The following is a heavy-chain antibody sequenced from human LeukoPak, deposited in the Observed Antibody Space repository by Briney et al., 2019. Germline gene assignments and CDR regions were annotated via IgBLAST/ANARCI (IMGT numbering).Heavy chain of an antibody. J-gene: IGHJ4*02. CDR2: ISYDGSNK. CDR3: ASALSDIVVVPAAVDY. V-gene: IGHV3-30-3*01. Sequence: GGSLRLSCAASGFTFSSYAMHWVRQAPAKGLEWVAVISYDGSNKYYADSVKGRFTISRDNSKNTLYLQMNSLRAEDTAVYYCASALSDIVVVPAAVDYWGQGTLVTVPS. D-gene: IGHD2-2*01. CDR1: GFTFSSYA.